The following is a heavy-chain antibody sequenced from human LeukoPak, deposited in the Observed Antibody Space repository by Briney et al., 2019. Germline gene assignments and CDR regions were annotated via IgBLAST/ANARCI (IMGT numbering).Heavy chain of an antibody. V-gene: IGHV1-2*02. D-gene: IGHD5-12*01. CDR3: ARDLTATMKIDY. Sequence: ASVKVSCKASGYTFTGYYMHWVRQAPGQGLEWMGWINPNSGGTNYAQKFQGRVTMTRDTSISTAYMELSRLRSDDTAVYYRARDLTATMKIDYRGQGTLVTVSS. CDR1: GYTFTGYY. CDR2: INPNSGGT. J-gene: IGHJ4*02.